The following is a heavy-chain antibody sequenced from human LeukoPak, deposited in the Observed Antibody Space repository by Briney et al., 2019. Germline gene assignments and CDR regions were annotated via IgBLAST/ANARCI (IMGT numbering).Heavy chain of an antibody. Sequence: SETLSLTCTVSGGSISSYYWSWIRQPPGKGLEWIGYIYYSGSTNYNPSLKSRVTISVDTSKNQFSLKLSSVTAADTAVYYCARDRSATVRRGYYYYYMDVWGKGTTVTISS. CDR3: ARDRSATVRRGYYYYYMDV. CDR1: GGSISSYY. J-gene: IGHJ6*03. CDR2: IYYSGST. V-gene: IGHV4-59*01. D-gene: IGHD4-17*01.